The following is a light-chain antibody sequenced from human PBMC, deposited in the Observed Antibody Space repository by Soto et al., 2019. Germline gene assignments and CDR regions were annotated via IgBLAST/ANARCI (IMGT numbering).Light chain of an antibody. CDR3: QQSYSSHPT. V-gene: IGKV1-39*01. J-gene: IGKJ1*01. Sequence: IQMTQSPSSLSASVGDRVTITCRASQSISSYLNWYQQKPGKAPKLLIYAASSLQSGVPSRFSGSGSGTHFTITIRSMQHEDFATYDCQQSYSSHPTCCQGTKVDIK. CDR1: QSISSY. CDR2: AAS.